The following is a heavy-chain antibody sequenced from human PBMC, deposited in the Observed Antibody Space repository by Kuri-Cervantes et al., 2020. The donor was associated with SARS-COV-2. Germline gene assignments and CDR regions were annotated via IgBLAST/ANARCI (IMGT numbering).Heavy chain of an antibody. CDR1: GGTFSSYA. J-gene: IGHJ5*02. CDR3: ARASVSYYDILTGYYGTKNSPFDP. D-gene: IGHD3-9*01. V-gene: IGHV1-69*06. CDR2: IIPIFGTA. Sequence: SVKVSCKASGGTFSSYAISWVRQAPGQGLEWMGGIIPIFGTANYAQKFQGRVTITADKSTSTAYMELSSLRSEDTAVYYCARASVSYYDILTGYYGTKNSPFDPWGQGALVTVSS.